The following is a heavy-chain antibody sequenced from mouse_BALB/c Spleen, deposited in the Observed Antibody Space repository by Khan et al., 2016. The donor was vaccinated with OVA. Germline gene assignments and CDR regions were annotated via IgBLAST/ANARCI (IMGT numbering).Heavy chain of an antibody. J-gene: IGHJ3*01. V-gene: IGHV1S81*02. Sequence: QVQLQQPGAELVKPGASVKLSCKASGYTFTSYGMHWVKQRPGQGLEWMGEINPRNGRTNYNEKFKSKATLTVDKSSNTAYMQLSSLTSEDSAVYYCARSTMITTEFAYWGQGTLVTVSA. CDR1: GYTFTSYG. D-gene: IGHD2-4*01. CDR2: INPRNGRT. CDR3: ARSTMITTEFAY.